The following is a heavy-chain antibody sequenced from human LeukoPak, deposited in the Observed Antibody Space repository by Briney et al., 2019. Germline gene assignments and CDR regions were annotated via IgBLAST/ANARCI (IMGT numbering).Heavy chain of an antibody. CDR1: GFTFSSYA. CDR3: AKVRRATVVTPAAFDI. D-gene: IGHD4-23*01. Sequence: GGSLRLSCAASGFTFSSYAMSWVRQAPGKGLEWVSAISGSGGSTYYADSVKGRFTISRDNSKNTLHLQMNSLRAEDTAVYYCAKVRRATVVTPAAFDIWGQGTMVTVSS. V-gene: IGHV3-23*01. CDR2: ISGSGGST. J-gene: IGHJ3*02.